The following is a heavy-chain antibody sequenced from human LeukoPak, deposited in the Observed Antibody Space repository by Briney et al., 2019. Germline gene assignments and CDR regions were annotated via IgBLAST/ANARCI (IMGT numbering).Heavy chain of an antibody. Sequence: SETLSLTCAVYGGSFSGYYWSWIRQPPGKGLEWIGEINHSGSTNYNPSLKSRVTISVDTSKNQFSLKLSSVTAADTAVYYCARGVALEPPVYAGVDYWGQGTLVTVSS. CDR3: ARGVALEPPVYAGVDY. J-gene: IGHJ4*02. D-gene: IGHD2-8*01. V-gene: IGHV4-34*01. CDR2: INHSGST. CDR1: GGSFSGYY.